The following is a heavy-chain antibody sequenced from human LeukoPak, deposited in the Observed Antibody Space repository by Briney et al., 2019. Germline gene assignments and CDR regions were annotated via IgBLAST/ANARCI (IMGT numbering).Heavy chain of an antibody. V-gene: IGHV4-39*07. J-gene: IGHJ6*03. Sequence: PSETLSLTCSVSGSYINNYYWGWIRQPPGKGLEWIGSIYYSGSAYYNPSLKSRVTISVDTSKNQFSLKLSSVTAADTAVYYCARDLRGGYYYYYMDVWGKGTTVTVSS. CDR2: IYYSGSA. CDR3: ARDLRGGYYYYYMDV. CDR1: GSYINNYY. D-gene: IGHD3-10*01.